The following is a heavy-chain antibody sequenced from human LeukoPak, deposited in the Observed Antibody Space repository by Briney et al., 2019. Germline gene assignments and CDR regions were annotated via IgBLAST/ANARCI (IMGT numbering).Heavy chain of an antibody. Sequence: ASVKVSCKASAYTFTSYYIHWVRQAPGQGLEWMGRINPSGGSTSYAQKFQGRVTMTRDTSTSTVYMELSSLRSEDTAAYYCARAPDLYYFDYWGQGTLVTVSS. CDR1: AYTFTSYY. V-gene: IGHV1-46*01. D-gene: IGHD1-14*01. CDR3: ARAPDLYYFDY. CDR2: INPSGGST. J-gene: IGHJ4*02.